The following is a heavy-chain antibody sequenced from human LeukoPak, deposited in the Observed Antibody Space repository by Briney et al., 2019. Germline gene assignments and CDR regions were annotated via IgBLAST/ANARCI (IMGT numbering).Heavy chain of an antibody. Sequence: PGRSLRLFCAASGFTFDDYAMHWVRQPPGKGLEWVAGISRDSRVTGYADSVKGRFTISRDSGEKFVYLQMNSLRTEDTALYYCAKVIAHLSYAMDVWGQGTTVTVSS. CDR2: ISRDSRVT. V-gene: IGHV3-9*01. CDR1: GFTFDDYA. CDR3: AKVIAHLSYAMDV. J-gene: IGHJ6*02. D-gene: IGHD2-15*01.